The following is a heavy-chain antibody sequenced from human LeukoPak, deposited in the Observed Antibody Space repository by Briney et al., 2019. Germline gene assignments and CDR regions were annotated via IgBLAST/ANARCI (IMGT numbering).Heavy chain of an antibody. V-gene: IGHV3-48*03. CDR1: GFTFSNHE. CDR2: ISSSGRTI. Sequence: GGSLRLSCAASGFTFSNHEMNWVRQAPGKGLEWVSYISSSGRTIYYADSVKGRFTISRDNAKNSLYLQMSSLRTEDTAVYYCSSSTAIGYWGQGTLVTVSS. CDR3: SSSTAIGY. J-gene: IGHJ4*02.